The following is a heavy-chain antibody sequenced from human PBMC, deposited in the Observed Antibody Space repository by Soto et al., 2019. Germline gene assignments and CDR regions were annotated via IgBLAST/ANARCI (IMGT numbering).Heavy chain of an antibody. CDR1: GFTFSSYG. D-gene: IGHD6-13*01. V-gene: IGHV3-30*18. J-gene: IGHJ4*02. Sequence: PGGSLRLSCAASGFTFSSYGMHWVRQAPGKGLEWVAVISYDGSNKYYADSVKGRFTISRGNSKNTLYLQMNSLRAEDTAVYYCAKVGGGEAAAADPFDYWGQGTLVTVSS. CDR3: AKVGGGEAAAADPFDY. CDR2: ISYDGSNK.